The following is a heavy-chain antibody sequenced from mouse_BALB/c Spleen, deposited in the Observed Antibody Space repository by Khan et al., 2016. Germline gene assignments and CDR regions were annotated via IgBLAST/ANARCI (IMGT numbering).Heavy chain of an antibody. V-gene: IGHV14-3*02. CDR3: ERSGLAY. Sequence: EVQLQESGAELVQPGASVKLSCAASGFKIKDTYMHWVKHRPEQGLEWTGWIDPANGNTKYDPKFQGRCTITAVTSSTIASVQLSSLTAEDPADYFCERSGLAYWGQGTLLTVS. CDR2: IDPANGNT. J-gene: IGHJ3*01. CDR1: GFKIKDTY.